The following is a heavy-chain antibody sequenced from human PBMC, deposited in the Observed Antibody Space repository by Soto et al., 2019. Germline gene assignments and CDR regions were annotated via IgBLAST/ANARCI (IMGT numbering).Heavy chain of an antibody. CDR3: ARARGSYYSRIDY. CDR2: IYGSGGST. Sequence: GGSLRLSCAASGFTFKNYAMTWVRQAPGKGLEWVSLIYGSGGSTDYADSVKGRFTISRDNSKNTLYLQMNSLRAEDTAVYYCARARGSYYSRIDYWGQGTLVTVSS. CDR1: GFTFKNYA. D-gene: IGHD1-26*01. J-gene: IGHJ4*02. V-gene: IGHV3-23*01.